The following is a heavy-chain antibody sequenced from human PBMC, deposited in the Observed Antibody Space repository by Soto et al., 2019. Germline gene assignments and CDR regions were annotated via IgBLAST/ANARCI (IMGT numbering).Heavy chain of an antibody. D-gene: IGHD3-10*01. V-gene: IGHV4-38-2*02. CDR2: IHHGGSS. Sequence: SETLSLTCAVSGSSIGSSYYWGWIRQPPGKGLEWIGTIHHGGSSFYNPSLKSRVTMSVDTSKNQFSLKLRSVTAADTAVYFCARDSGTTTRDLSWFDPWGQGTLVTVSS. CDR3: ARDSGTTTRDLSWFDP. J-gene: IGHJ5*02. CDR1: GSSIGSSYY.